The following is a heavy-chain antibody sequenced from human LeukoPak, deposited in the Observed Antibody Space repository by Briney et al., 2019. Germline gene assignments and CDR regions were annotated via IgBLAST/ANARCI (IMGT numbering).Heavy chain of an antibody. Sequence: ASVKVSCKASGYTFTGYYMHWVRQVPGQGLEWMGWINPNSGGTKYAQKFQDRVSMTRDTSISTAYMHLSRLRSADTAVYYCARSPHILTGENFDYWGQGTLLTVSS. CDR2: INPNSGGT. D-gene: IGHD3-9*01. CDR1: GYTFTGYY. J-gene: IGHJ4*02. CDR3: ARSPHILTGENFDY. V-gene: IGHV1-2*02.